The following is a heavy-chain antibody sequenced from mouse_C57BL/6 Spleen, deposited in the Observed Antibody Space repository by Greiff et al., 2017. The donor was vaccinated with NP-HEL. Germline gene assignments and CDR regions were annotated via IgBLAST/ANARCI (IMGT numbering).Heavy chain of an antibody. CDR3: ARGGSSYVYFDV. D-gene: IGHD1-1*01. CDR1: GYTFTSYT. CDR2: INPSSGYT. J-gene: IGHJ1*03. Sequence: QVQLQQSGAELARPGASVKMSCKASGYTFTSYTMHWVKQRPGQGLEWIGYINPSSGYTKYNQKFKDKATLTADKSSSTAYMQLSSLTSEDSAVDYCARGGSSYVYFDVWGTGTTVTVSS. V-gene: IGHV1-4*01.